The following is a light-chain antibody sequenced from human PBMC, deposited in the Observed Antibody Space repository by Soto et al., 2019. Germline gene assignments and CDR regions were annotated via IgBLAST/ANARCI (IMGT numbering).Light chain of an antibody. CDR1: QSLNRN. J-gene: IGKJ3*01. Sequence: EILMTQSPATLSVSPGERATLSCRASQSLNRNLAWYQQKPGQAPRLIIYGASTRASGIPARFSGSGSGTEFTLTISGLQSEDFALYDCQHYNDWPPAFTFGPGTKVDL. CDR2: GAS. V-gene: IGKV3D-15*01. CDR3: QHYNDWPPAFT.